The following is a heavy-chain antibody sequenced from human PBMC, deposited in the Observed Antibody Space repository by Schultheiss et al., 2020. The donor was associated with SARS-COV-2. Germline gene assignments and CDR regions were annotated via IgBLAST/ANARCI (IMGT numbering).Heavy chain of an antibody. Sequence: GGSLRLSCTASGFTFSDYYMSWIRQAPGKGLEWVSVIYSSGNTFYADSVKGRLTISRDNSKNTQYLQMNSMRAEDTAVYYCARWISSYYYYGMDVWGQGTLVTVSS. CDR2: IYSSGNT. D-gene: IGHD2-2*03. CDR1: GFTFSDYY. CDR3: ARWISSYYYYGMDV. J-gene: IGHJ6*02. V-gene: IGHV3-53*01.